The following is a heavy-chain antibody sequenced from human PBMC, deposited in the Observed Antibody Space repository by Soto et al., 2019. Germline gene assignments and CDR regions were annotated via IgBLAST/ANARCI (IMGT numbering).Heavy chain of an antibody. V-gene: IGHV1-2*02. J-gene: IGHJ5*02. CDR2: MNPGSGDT. CDR3: ARMATFGSLNWFDP. CDR1: DYTFTGYY. Sequence: ASVKVSCKASDYTFTGYYLHWVRQATGQGLEWMGWMNPGSGDTGYAQKFQGRVTMTRDISIATAYMELSSLRSDDTAIYYCARMATFGSLNWFDPWGQGTLVTVSS. D-gene: IGHD3-16*01.